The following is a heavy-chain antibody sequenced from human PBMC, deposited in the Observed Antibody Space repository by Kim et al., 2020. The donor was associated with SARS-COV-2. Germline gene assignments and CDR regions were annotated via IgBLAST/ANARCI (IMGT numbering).Heavy chain of an antibody. J-gene: IGHJ4*02. D-gene: IGHD3-22*01. Sequence: GGSLRLSCAASGFTFSSYAMHWVRQAPGKGLEWVAVISYDGSNKYYADSVKGRFTISRDNSKNTLYLQMNSLRAEDTAVYYCARGGWYYYDSSGPGDYWGQGTLVTVSS. CDR3: ARGGWYYYDSSGPGDY. CDR2: ISYDGSNK. CDR1: GFTFSSYA. V-gene: IGHV3-30-3*01.